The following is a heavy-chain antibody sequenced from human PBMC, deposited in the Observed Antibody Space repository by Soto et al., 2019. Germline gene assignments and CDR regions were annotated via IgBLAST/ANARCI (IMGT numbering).Heavy chain of an antibody. J-gene: IGHJ6*02. CDR2: IVVGSGNT. V-gene: IGHV1-58*01. Sequence: QMPLVQSGPEVKKPGTSVKVSCKASGFTFTSSAVQWVRQARGQRLEWIGWIVVGSGNTNYAQKFQERVTITRDMSTSTAYMELSSLRSEDTAVYYCAAGSDYYYYYGMDVWGQGTTVTVSS. CDR1: GFTFTSSA. CDR3: AAGSDYYYYYGMDV.